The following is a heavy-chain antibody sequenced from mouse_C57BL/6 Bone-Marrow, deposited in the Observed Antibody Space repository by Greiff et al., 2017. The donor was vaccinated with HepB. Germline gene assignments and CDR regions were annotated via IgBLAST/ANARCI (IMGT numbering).Heavy chain of an antibody. D-gene: IGHD1-1*01. CDR1: GFSLTSYA. V-gene: IGHV2-9-1*01. Sequence: VKVVESGPGLVAPSQSLSITCTVSGFSLTSYAISWVRQPPGKGLEWLGVIWTGGGTNYNSALKSRLSISKDNSKSQVFLKMNSLQTDDTARYYCARNYYGSRGGDYAMDYWGQGTSVTVSS. CDR3: ARNYYGSRGGDYAMDY. J-gene: IGHJ4*01. CDR2: IWTGGGT.